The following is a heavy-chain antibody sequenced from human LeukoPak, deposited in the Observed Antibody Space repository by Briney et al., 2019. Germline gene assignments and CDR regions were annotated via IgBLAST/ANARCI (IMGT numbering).Heavy chain of an antibody. CDR2: ISNDGSSL. Sequence: GGSLRLSCAASGFTLSNSWMHWVRQTPGKGLVWVSRISNDGSSLIYADSVKGRFTISRDNAKNTLYLQMSSLRAEDTAVYYCARSDNGLDIWGQGTMVTVSS. D-gene: IGHD2-8*01. J-gene: IGHJ3*02. CDR3: ARSDNGLDI. CDR1: GFTLSNSW. V-gene: IGHV3-74*01.